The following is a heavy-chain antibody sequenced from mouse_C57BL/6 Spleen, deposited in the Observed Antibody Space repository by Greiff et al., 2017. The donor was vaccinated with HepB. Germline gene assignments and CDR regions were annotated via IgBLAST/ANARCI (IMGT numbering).Heavy chain of an antibody. CDR1: GFSFNTYA. CDR3: VRIYDGYPYYAMDY. Sequence: DVQLVESGGGLVQPKGSLKLSCAASGFSFNTYAMNWVRQAPGKGLEWVARIRSKSNNYATYYADSVKDRFTISRDDSESMLYLQMNNLKTEDTAMYYCVRIYDGYPYYAMDYWGQGTSVTVSS. D-gene: IGHD2-3*01. J-gene: IGHJ4*01. V-gene: IGHV10-1*01. CDR2: IRSKSNNYAT.